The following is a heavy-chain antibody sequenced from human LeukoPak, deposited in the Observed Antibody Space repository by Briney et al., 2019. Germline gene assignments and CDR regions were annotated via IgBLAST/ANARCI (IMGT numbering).Heavy chain of an antibody. D-gene: IGHD3-22*01. CDR2: INPNSGGT. Sequence: GASVEVSCKASGYTFTGYYMHWVRQAPGQGLEWMGWINPNSGGTNYAQKFQGRVTMTRDTSISTAYMELSRLRSDDTAVYYCARDYYDSSGYHNQYDAFDIWGQGTMVTVSS. V-gene: IGHV1-2*02. CDR3: ARDYYDSSGYHNQYDAFDI. CDR1: GYTFTGYY. J-gene: IGHJ3*02.